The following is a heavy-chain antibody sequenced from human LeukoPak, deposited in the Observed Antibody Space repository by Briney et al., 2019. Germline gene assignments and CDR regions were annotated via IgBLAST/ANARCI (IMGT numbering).Heavy chain of an antibody. CDR2: ILYDGSNK. Sequence: QPRISVSVSCEAYGFTVRSYCVFRLRHALGNGLDFLTVILYDGSNKYYADSVKGRFTISRDNSKNTLYLQMNSLRAEDTAVYYCARDRIAAAGIYYYYYYGMDVWGQGTTVTVSS. D-gene: IGHD6-13*01. CDR3: ARDRIAAAGIYYYYYYGMDV. V-gene: IGHV3-33*01. J-gene: IGHJ6*02. CDR1: GFTVRSYC.